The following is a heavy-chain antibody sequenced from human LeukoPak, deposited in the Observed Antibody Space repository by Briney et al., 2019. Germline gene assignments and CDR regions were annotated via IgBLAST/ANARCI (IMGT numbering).Heavy chain of an antibody. J-gene: IGHJ5*02. CDR1: GGSISSSSYY. D-gene: IGHD3-10*01. CDR3: AREVSEGSNWFDP. V-gene: IGHV4-39*07. Sequence: KSSETLSLTCTVSGGSISSSSYYWGWIRQPPGKGLEWIGSIYYSGSTYYNPSLKSRVTISVDTSKNQLSLKLSSVTAADTAVYYCAREVSEGSNWFDPWGQGTLVTVSS. CDR2: IYYSGST.